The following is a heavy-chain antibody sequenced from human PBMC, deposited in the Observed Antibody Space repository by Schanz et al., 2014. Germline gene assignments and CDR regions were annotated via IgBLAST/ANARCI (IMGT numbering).Heavy chain of an antibody. Sequence: QILLVQPGPEVKKPGASVTVSCKASGYDFHIYAYSWVRQAPGQGPEWIGWISGYTGDTKYAQKFQHRVNMITDRTTSTVYMELRSLRFDDTAVYFCARDNGRIPAANSFDYWGQGTRVTVSS. CDR1: GYDFHIYA. D-gene: IGHD1-26*01. CDR3: ARDNGRIPAANSFDY. V-gene: IGHV1-18*01. J-gene: IGHJ4*02. CDR2: ISGYTGDT.